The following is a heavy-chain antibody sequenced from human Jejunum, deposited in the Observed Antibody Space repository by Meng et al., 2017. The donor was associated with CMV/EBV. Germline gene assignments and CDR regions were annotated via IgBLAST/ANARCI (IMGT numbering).Heavy chain of an antibody. D-gene: IGHD2-2*01. V-gene: IGHV1-69-2*01. CDR2: VDPEDGET. CDR3: ATGGYQLLSNFDY. J-gene: IGHJ4*02. Sequence: KVSGFTFTDYYMHWVQQAPGKGLEWMGLVDPEDGETIYAEKFQGRVTITADTSSDTSYMELSSLRSEDTAVYYCATGGYQLLSNFDYWGQGTLVTVS. CDR1: GFTFTDYY.